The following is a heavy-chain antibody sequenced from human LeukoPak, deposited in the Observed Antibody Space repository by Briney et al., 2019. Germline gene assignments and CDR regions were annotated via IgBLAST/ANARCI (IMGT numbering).Heavy chain of an antibody. D-gene: IGHD3-3*01. Sequence: ASVKVSCKASGYTFTDYFLHWVRQAPGQGLEWMGWINPNSGGTNYAQKFQGRVTMTRDTSISTAYMELSRLRSDDTAVYYCARDYDFWSGYYTVDYWGQGTLVTVSS. CDR2: INPNSGGT. J-gene: IGHJ4*02. CDR1: GYTFTDYF. V-gene: IGHV1-2*02. CDR3: ARDYDFWSGYYTVDY.